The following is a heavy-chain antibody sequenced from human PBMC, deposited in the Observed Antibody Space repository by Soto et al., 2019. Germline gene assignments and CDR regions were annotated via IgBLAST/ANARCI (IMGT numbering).Heavy chain of an antibody. J-gene: IGHJ4*02. V-gene: IGHV3-66*01. CDR2: IYSGGST. D-gene: IGHD2-2*03. CDR1: GFTVSSNY. CDR3: ARWITGTLDY. Sequence: EVQLVESGGGLVQPGGSLRLSCAASGFTVSSNYMSWVRQAPGKGLEWVSVIYSGGSTYYADSVKGRFTISRDNSNNTRYLQMNSLRAEDTAVYYCARWITGTLDYWGQGTLVTVSS.